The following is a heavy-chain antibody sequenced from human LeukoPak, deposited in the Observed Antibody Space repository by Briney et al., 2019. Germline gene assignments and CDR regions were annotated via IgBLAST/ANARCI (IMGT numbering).Heavy chain of an antibody. J-gene: IGHJ6*02. D-gene: IGHD3-10*01. Sequence: GGSLRLSCAASGFTFSSYSMNWVRQAPGKGLEWVSSISSSSSYIYYADSVKGRFTISRDNAKNSLYLQMNSLRAEDTAVDYCARDVGGSGSYLNYYYYYGMDVWGQGTTVTVSS. CDR3: ARDVGGSGSYLNYYYYYGMDV. CDR2: ISSSSSYI. V-gene: IGHV3-21*01. CDR1: GFTFSSYS.